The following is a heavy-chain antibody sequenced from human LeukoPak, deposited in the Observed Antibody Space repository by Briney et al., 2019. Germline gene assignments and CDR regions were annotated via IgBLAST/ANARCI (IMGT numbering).Heavy chain of an antibody. CDR2: ISAYNGNT. CDR3: AVTYYYDSSGYYPIDAFDI. J-gene: IGHJ3*02. Sequence: ASVNVSCKASGYTFTSYGISWVRQAPGQGLEWMGWISAYNGNTNYAQKLQGRVTMTTDTSTSTAYMELRSLRSDDTAVYYCAVTYYYDSSGYYPIDAFDIRGQGTMVTVSS. D-gene: IGHD3-22*01. V-gene: IGHV1-18*01. CDR1: GYTFTSYG.